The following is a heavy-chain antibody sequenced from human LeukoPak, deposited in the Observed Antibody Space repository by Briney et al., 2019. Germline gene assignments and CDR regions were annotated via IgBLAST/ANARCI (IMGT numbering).Heavy chain of an antibody. CDR3: AKSTSGTYGPNDY. V-gene: IGHV3-9*01. D-gene: IGHD1-26*01. CDR2: ISWNSGSI. J-gene: IGHJ4*02. Sequence: PGGSLRLSCAASGFTLSSYAMSWVRQAPGKGLEWVSGISWNSGSIGYADSVKGRFTISRDNAKNSLYLQMNSPRVEDTALYYCAKSTSGTYGPNDYWGQGTLVTVSS. CDR1: GFTLSSYA.